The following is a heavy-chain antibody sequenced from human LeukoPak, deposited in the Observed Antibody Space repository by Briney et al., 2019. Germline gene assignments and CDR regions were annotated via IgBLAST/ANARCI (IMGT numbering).Heavy chain of an antibody. J-gene: IGHJ6*02. V-gene: IGHV3-53*04. CDR1: GFTVSSNY. D-gene: IGHD2-8*01. CDR3: ARDPMGQPYYYGMDV. CDR2: IYSGGST. Sequence: PGGSLRLSCAASGFTVSSNYMRWVRQAPGKGLEWVSVIYSGGSTYNADSVKGRFTISRHNSKNTLYLQMNSLRAEDTAVYYCARDPMGQPYYYGMDVWGQGTTVTVSS.